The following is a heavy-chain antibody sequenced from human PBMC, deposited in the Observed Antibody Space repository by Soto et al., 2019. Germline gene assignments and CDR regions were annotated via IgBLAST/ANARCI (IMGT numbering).Heavy chain of an antibody. CDR2: INPSGDSR. CDR3: AGDNSQNYGPPAASSWFHP. D-gene: IGHD2-15*01. J-gene: IGHJ5*02. CDR1: GFSFSDYF. V-gene: IGHV1-46*01. Sequence: GASVKVSCKASGFSFSDYFMHWVRQAPGQGLEWMGIINPSGDSRNYAQKFQGRVTITRDTSTSTVYMDLSSLRYEDTAVYYCAGDNSQNYGPPAASSWFHPWGQGTPVTVSS.